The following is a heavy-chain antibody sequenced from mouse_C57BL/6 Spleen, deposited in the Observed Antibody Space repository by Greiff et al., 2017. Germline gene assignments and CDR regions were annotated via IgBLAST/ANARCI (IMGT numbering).Heavy chain of an antibody. CDR1: GYAFSSSW. Sequence: VQLVESGPELVKPGASVKISCKASGYAFSSSWMNWVKQRPGKGLEWIGRIYPGDGDTNYNGKFKGKATLTADKSSSTAYMQLSSLTSEDSAVYFCARSEIYDGYYDYWGHGTLVTVSA. D-gene: IGHD2-3*01. J-gene: IGHJ3*01. CDR2: IYPGDGDT. CDR3: ARSEIYDGYYDY. V-gene: IGHV1-82*01.